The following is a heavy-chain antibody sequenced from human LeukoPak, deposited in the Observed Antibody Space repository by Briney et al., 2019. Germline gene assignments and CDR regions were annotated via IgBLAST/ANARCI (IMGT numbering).Heavy chain of an antibody. Sequence: GGSLRLSCAASGFTVSSNYMSWVRQAPGKGLEWVSVIYSGGSTYYADSVKGRFTISRDNSKNTLYLQMNSLRAEDTAVYYCAREIRRYYYDSSLEGDAFDIWGQGTMVTVSS. V-gene: IGHV3-66*01. CDR2: IYSGGST. D-gene: IGHD3-22*01. J-gene: IGHJ3*02. CDR3: AREIRRYYYDSSLEGDAFDI. CDR1: GFTVSSNY.